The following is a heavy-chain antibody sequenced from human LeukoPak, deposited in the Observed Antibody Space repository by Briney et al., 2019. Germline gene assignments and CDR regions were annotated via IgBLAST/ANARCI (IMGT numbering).Heavy chain of an antibody. Sequence: ASVKVSCKASGYTFTSYHMHWVRHAPGQGLEWMGIINPSGGSTSYAQKFQGRVTMTRDTSTSTVYMELSSLRSDDTAVYYCASGSEQQLVRHFDYWGQGTLVTASS. J-gene: IGHJ4*02. CDR2: INPSGGST. CDR3: ASGSEQQLVRHFDY. D-gene: IGHD6-13*01. V-gene: IGHV1-46*01. CDR1: GYTFTSYH.